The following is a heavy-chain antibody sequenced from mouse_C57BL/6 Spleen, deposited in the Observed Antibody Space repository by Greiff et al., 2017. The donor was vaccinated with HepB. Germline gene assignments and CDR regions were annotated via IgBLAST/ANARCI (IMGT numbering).Heavy chain of an antibody. CDR3: ARPGYDAAPFAY. Sequence: VQLQQPGAELVKPGASVKVSCKASGYTFTSYWMHWVKQRPGQGLEWIGRIHPSDSDTNYNQKFKGKATLTVEKSSSTVYLELSRLTSDDSAVYYCARPGYDAAPFAYWGQGTLVTVSA. CDR2: IHPSDSDT. V-gene: IGHV1-74*01. D-gene: IGHD2-2*01. CDR1: GYTFTSYW. J-gene: IGHJ3*01.